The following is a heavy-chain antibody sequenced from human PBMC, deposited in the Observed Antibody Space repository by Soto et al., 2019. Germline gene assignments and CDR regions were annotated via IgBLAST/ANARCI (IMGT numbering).Heavy chain of an antibody. V-gene: IGHV3-30-3*01. CDR1: GFTFVTYA. CDR3: ARDPAYSRKDYYFDS. CDR2: ISYDGNKK. D-gene: IGHD6-13*01. Sequence: QVQLVESGGGVVQPGRSLRLSCAASGFTFVTYAMHWVRQAPGKGLEWVAVISYDGNKKYYADSVKGRFTISRDNSKNPLYLQMNSLRGEDTAVYFCARDPAYSRKDYYFDSWGQGTLVTVSS. J-gene: IGHJ4*02.